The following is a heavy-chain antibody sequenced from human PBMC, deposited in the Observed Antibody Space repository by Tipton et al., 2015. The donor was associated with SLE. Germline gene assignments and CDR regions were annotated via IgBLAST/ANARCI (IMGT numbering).Heavy chain of an antibody. CDR1: GGSISSGGYY. Sequence: TLSLTCTVSGGSISSGGYYWSWIRQHPGKGLEWNGYIYYSGSTYYNPTLKSRVTISVDRDKNQFSLKLRSVTAADTAVYYCAGGWQDYCSGGTCYALDYWGQGKLVTVSS. D-gene: IGHD2-15*01. V-gene: IGHV4-31*03. CDR3: AGGWQDYCSGGTCYALDY. CDR2: IYYSGST. J-gene: IGHJ4*02.